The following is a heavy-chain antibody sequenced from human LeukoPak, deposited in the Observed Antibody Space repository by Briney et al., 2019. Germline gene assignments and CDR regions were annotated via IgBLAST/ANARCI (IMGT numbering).Heavy chain of an antibody. D-gene: IGHD3-9*01. CDR2: INHSGST. J-gene: IGHJ3*02. CDR1: GGSFSGYY. Sequence: RPSETLSLTCAVYGGSFSGYYWSWIRQPPGKGLEWIGEINHSGSTNYNPSLKSRVTISVEPSKNQFSLKLSSVTAADTAVYYCARFDAPHDAFDIWGQGTMVTVSS. CDR3: ARFDAPHDAFDI. V-gene: IGHV4-34*01.